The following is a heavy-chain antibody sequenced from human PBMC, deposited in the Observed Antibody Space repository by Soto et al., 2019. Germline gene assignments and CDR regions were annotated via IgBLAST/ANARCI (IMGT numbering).Heavy chain of an antibody. J-gene: IGHJ6*02. CDR1: GGSMGSYY. CDR3: ARADYDILTGSYAIDV. CDR2: VSNNGNT. D-gene: IGHD3-9*01. Sequence: QVQLQESGPGLVKPSETLSLTCTVSGGSMGSYYWFWIRQPAGKGLEWIGRVSNNGNTNDNPSLKSRATLSIDTSKRQFSLTLSSVTAADTGVYYCARADYDILTGSYAIDVWGQGTTVTVS. V-gene: IGHV4-4*07.